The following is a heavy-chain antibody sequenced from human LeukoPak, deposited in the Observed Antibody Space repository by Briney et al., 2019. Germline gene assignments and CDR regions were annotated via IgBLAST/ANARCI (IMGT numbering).Heavy chain of an antibody. D-gene: IGHD3-22*01. Sequence: PGGSLRLSCAASGFTLSSYSMNWVRQAPGKGLEWVSYISSSSTHIYYADSVKGRFTISRDNAKNSLYLQMNSLRDEDTAVYYCARAAPYYYDSSGYSAFDSWGQGTMVTVSA. CDR1: GFTLSSYS. CDR2: ISSSSTHI. CDR3: ARAAPYYYDSSGYSAFDS. J-gene: IGHJ3*02. V-gene: IGHV3-48*02.